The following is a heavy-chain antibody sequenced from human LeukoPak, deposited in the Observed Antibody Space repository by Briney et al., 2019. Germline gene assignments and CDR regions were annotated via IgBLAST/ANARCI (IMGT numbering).Heavy chain of an antibody. V-gene: IGHV1-18*01. D-gene: IGHD6-13*01. CDR2: ISTYNGNT. J-gene: IGHJ4*02. CDR3: ARDLPYSSSWESIDC. CDR1: GYTFTSYG. Sequence: RWASVTVSCKASGYTFTSYGMLWVRQAPGQGLEWMGWISTYNGNTNYAQKIQGRVTMTTDTSTSTAYMEPRSLRSDDTAVYYCARDLPYSSSWESIDCWGERALVTASS.